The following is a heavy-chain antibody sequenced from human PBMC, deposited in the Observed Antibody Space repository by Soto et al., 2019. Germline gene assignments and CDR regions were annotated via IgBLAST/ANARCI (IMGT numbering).Heavy chain of an antibody. Sequence: ASVKVSCKASGYTFTSYGISWVRQAPGQGLEWMAWINPYNGNTKYAEKFLGRVTVTTDTSTATAYMEVRSLTSDDTAVFYCGRVGVRLAAPRVWPYWGQGPQVTVYS. CDR2: INPYNGNT. V-gene: IGHV1-18*01. CDR3: GRVGVRLAAPRVWPY. CDR1: GYTFTSYG. D-gene: IGHD6-13*01. J-gene: IGHJ4*02.